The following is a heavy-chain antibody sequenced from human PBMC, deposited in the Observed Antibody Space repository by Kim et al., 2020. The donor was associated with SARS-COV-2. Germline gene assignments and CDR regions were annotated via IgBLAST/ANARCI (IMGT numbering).Heavy chain of an antibody. Sequence: GESLKISCKASGYIFTNYWIGWVRQMPGKGLEWMGVMYPGDSDIRYSPAFQGQVTISADKSISTAYLQWTSLKASDTAMYYCARFRGYSYGYFDYWAQGTLVTVSS. V-gene: IGHV5-51*01. CDR1: GYIFTNYW. CDR2: MYPGDSDI. J-gene: IGHJ4*02. CDR3: ARFRGYSYGYFDY. D-gene: IGHD5-18*01.